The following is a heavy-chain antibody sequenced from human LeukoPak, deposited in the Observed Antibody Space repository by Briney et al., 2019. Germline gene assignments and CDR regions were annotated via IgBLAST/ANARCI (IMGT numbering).Heavy chain of an antibody. CDR3: ARTLSRWDPFDY. CDR1: GFTVSSNY. D-gene: IGHD1-26*01. J-gene: IGHJ4*02. CDR2: INHSGST. V-gene: IGHV4-34*01. Sequence: PGGSLRLSCAASGFTVSSNYMSWVRQAPGKGLEWIGEINHSGSTNYNPSLKSRVIISLDTSKNQFSLKLSSVTAADTAVYYCARTLSRWDPFDYWGQGTLVTVSS.